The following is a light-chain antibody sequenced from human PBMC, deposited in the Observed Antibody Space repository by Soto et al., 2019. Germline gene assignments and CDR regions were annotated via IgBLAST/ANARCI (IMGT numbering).Light chain of an antibody. CDR2: GAS. CDR3: QQYGSSPSIT. CDR1: QSVSSSY. V-gene: IGKV3-20*01. Sequence: EIVLTQSPGTLSLSPGERATLSCRASQSVSSSYLAWYQQKPGQAPRLLIYGASSRATGIPDRFSGSGSGTDFTLTISRLEPGDFAVYYCQQYGSSPSITFGQGTRLEI. J-gene: IGKJ5*01.